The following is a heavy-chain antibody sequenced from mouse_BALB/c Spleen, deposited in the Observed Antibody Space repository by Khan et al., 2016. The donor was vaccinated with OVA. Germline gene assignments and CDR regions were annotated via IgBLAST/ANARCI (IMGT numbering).Heavy chain of an antibody. CDR2: ISGDSSTI. CDR1: GFTFSSYG. CDR3: ATSYYYGYYFDY. J-gene: IGHJ2*01. Sequence: QLEESGGGLVQPGGSRKLSCAASGFTFSSYGMHWVRQAPEKGLEWVAYISGDSSTIYYADTVKGRFTISRDNPKNTLFLQMTSLRSEDTAMYYCATSYYYGYYFDYWGQGTTLTVSS. V-gene: IGHV5-17*02. D-gene: IGHD1-1*01.